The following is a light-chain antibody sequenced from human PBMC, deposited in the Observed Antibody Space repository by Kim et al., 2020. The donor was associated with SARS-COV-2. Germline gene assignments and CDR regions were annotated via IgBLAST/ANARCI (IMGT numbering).Light chain of an antibody. J-gene: IGKJ1*01. Sequence: SLSPGERATLSCRASQSVSSYLAWYQQKPGQAPRLLIYDASNRATGIPAMFSGSGSGTDFTLTISSLEPEDFAVYYCQQRSNWWTFGQGTKVDIK. V-gene: IGKV3-11*01. CDR2: DAS. CDR3: QQRSNWWT. CDR1: QSVSSY.